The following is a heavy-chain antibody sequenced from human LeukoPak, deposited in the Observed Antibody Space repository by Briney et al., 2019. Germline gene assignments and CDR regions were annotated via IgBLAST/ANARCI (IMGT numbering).Heavy chain of an antibody. CDR3: AKERAEKSGWKGNAFDI. J-gene: IGHJ3*02. V-gene: IGHV3-23*01. CDR2: ISGNGGST. Sequence: GGSLRLSCAPSGFTFNSYGMSWVRQAPGKGLEWVSDISGNGGSTHYADSVRGRFTISRDNSKKILYLQMNSLRAEDTAVYYCAKERAEKSGWKGNAFDIWGQGTMVTVSS. D-gene: IGHD6-19*01. CDR1: GFTFNSYG.